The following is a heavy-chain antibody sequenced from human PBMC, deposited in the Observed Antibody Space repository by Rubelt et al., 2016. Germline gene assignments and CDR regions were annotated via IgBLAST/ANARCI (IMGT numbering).Heavy chain of an antibody. CDR2: INPNSGGT. J-gene: IGHJ4*02. V-gene: IGHV1-2*02. CDR1: GYTFTDYY. CDR3: ARDKVAGAIDF. D-gene: IGHD6-19*01. Sequence: QVQLVQSGAEVKKPGASVKVSCTASGYTFTDYYMHWVRQAPGQGVEWMGWINPNSGGTNYARKFQGRVTMTSDTSISTAYMELSRLRSDDTAMYYCARDKVAGAIDFWGQGTLVTVSS.